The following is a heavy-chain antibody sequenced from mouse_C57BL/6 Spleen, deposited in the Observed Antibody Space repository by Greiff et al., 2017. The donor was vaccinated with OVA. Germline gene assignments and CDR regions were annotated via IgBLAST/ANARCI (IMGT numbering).Heavy chain of an antibody. CDR2: ISYSGST. D-gene: IGHD2-2*01. J-gene: IGHJ1*03. V-gene: IGHV3-1*01. Sequence: DVKLQESGPGMVKPSQSLSLTCTVTGYSITSGYDWHWIRHFPGNKLEWMGYISYSGSTNYNPSLKSRISITHDTSKNHFFLKLNSVTTEDTATYYCARERGIYYGYHWYFDVWGTGTTVTVSS. CDR3: ARERGIYYGYHWYFDV. CDR1: GYSITSGYD.